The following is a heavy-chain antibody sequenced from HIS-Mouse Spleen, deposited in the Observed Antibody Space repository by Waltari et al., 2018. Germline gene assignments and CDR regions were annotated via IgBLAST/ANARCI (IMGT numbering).Heavy chain of an antibody. CDR2: IKEDGSEK. Sequence: EVQLVESGGGLVQPGGSLRLSCAASGFTFSSYWMSWVRQAPGEGVGGGAKIKEDGSEKYYVDCAKGRFTLSRDNAKNSRYLQMNSLRAEDTAVDYCARRGGGIDYWGQGTLVTVSS. J-gene: IGHJ4*02. V-gene: IGHV3-7*01. CDR3: ARRGGGIDY. CDR1: GFTFSSYW. D-gene: IGHD3-16*01.